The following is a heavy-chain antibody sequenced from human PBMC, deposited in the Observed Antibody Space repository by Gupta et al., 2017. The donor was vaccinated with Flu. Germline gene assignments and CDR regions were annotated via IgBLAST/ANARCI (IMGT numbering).Heavy chain of an antibody. Sequence: QFPGKGLEWIGYIYYSGSTYYNPSLQSRLTISVDTSKNQFSLKLTSVTAADTAFYYCARGSSGWSRPSNWFDPWGQGTLVTVSS. D-gene: IGHD6-19*01. CDR2: IYYSGST. CDR3: ARGSSGWSRPSNWFDP. V-gene: IGHV4-31*02. J-gene: IGHJ5*02.